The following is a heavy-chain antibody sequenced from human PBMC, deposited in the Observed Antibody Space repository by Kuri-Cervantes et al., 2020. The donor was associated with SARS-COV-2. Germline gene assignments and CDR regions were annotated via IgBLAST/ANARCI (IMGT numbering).Heavy chain of an antibody. D-gene: IGHD6-13*01. CDR1: GLTFSSYS. CDR2: ISSSSSYI. Sequence: GRSLRSSCAASGLTFSSYSMNWVRQAPGKGLEWVSSISSSSSYIFYADSETVRFTISRENAQNSLYLQMNGLSAEDTAVYYCARIPSGYSSCWYFGENFDYWGQGTLVTVSS. CDR3: ARIPSGYSSCWYFGENFDY. J-gene: IGHJ4*02. V-gene: IGHV3-21*01.